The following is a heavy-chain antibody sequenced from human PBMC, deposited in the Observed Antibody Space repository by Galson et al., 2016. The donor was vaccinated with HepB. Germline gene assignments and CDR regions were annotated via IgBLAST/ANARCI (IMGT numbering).Heavy chain of an antibody. CDR2: LSSLSNTI. Sequence: SLRLSCAASGFTFSDYYMSWIRQAPGKGLEWVSYLSSLSNTIYYADSVKGRFTISRDNAKNSLFLQMNSLSSVTAAETAVYYCAEDARGSYPHYHGLDVWGPGTTIIVSS. CDR3: AEDARGSYPHYHGLDV. J-gene: IGHJ6*02. V-gene: IGHV3-11*01. D-gene: IGHD3-16*02. CDR1: GFTFSDYY.